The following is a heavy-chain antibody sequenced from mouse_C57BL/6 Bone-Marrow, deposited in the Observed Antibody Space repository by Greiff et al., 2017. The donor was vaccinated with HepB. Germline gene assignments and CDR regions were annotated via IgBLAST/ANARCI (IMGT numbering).Heavy chain of an antibody. CDR3: AILPGFDG. D-gene: IGHD1-1*01. V-gene: IGHV5-12*01. Sequence: EVQGVESGGGLVQPGGSLKLSCAASGFTFSDYYMYWVRQTPEKRLEWVAYISNGGGSTYYPDTVKGRFTISRDNAKNTLYLQMSRLKSEDTAMYYCAILPGFDGWGTGTTVTVSS. J-gene: IGHJ1*03. CDR1: GFTFSDYY. CDR2: ISNGGGST.